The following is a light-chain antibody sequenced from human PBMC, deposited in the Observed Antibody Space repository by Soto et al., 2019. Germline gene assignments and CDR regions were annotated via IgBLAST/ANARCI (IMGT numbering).Light chain of an antibody. CDR3: QLYNNLLPT. CDR2: GAS. J-gene: IGKJ1*01. V-gene: IGKV3-15*01. Sequence: EIVMTQSPATLSVSPGERATLSCRASQSVSSNLAWYQQKPGQAPRLLIYGASTRATGIPARFSGSGSGTGFTLTISSLQSDDIVFDYCQLYNNLLPTFGQGTKLEI. CDR1: QSVSSN.